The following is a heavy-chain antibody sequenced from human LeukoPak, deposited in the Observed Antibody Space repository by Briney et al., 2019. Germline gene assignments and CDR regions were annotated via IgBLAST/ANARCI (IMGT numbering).Heavy chain of an antibody. CDR1: GYTFTRYY. Sequence: ASVKVSCKAFGYTFTRYYMHWVRQAPGQGPEWMGVISPSGGSTTYAQKFQGRVTLTRDMSTSTDYLELSSLRSEDTAVYYCARVCIPGIAAADPSYNWFDPWGQGTLVTVSS. CDR2: ISPSGGST. D-gene: IGHD6-13*01. CDR3: ARVCIPGIAAADPSYNWFDP. V-gene: IGHV1-46*01. J-gene: IGHJ5*02.